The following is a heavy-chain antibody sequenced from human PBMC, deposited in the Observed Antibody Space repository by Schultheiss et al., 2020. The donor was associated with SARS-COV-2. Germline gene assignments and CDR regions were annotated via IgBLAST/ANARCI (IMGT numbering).Heavy chain of an antibody. V-gene: IGHV1-2*02. D-gene: IGHD1-26*01. CDR2: INPNSGGT. Sequence: ASVKVSCKASGYTFTGYYMHWVRQAPGQGLEWMGWINPNSGGTNYAQKFQGRVTMTRDTSISTAYMELSRLRSDDTAVYYCARVGVVGAMVPWEKRELIDYWGQGTLVTVSS. CDR1: GYTFTGYY. J-gene: IGHJ4*02. CDR3: ARVGVVGAMVPWEKRELIDY.